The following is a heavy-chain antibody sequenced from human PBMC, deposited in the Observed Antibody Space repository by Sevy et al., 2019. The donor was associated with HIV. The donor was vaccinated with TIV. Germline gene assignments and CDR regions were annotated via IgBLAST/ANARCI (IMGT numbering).Heavy chain of an antibody. J-gene: IGHJ4*02. V-gene: IGHV3-43*01. CDR2: ISWDGGST. CDR3: AKVMFVAGSGTIDY. CDR1: GFTFDDYT. Sequence: GGSLRLSCAASGFTFDDYTMHWVRQAPGKGLEWVSLISWDGGSTYYADSVKGRFTISRDNSKNSLYLQMNSLRTEDTALYYCAKVMFVAGSGTIDYWGQGTLVTVSS. D-gene: IGHD3-10*01.